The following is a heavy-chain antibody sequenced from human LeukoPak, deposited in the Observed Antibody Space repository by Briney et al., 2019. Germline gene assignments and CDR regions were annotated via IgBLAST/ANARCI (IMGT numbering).Heavy chain of an antibody. CDR2: INHSGST. D-gene: IGHD1/OR15-1a*01. CDR3: ASLGTNIDFDY. J-gene: IGHJ4*02. Sequence: SETLSLTCAVYGGSFSGYYWSWVRQPPGKGLEWIGEINHSGSTNYNPSLKSRVTISVDTSKNQFSLKLSSVTAADTAVYYCASLGTNIDFDYWGQGNLVTVSS. CDR1: GGSFSGYY. V-gene: IGHV4-34*01.